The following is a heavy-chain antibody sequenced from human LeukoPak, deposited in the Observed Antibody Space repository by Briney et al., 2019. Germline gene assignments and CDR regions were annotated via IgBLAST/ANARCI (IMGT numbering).Heavy chain of an antibody. CDR2: IKSKTDGGTT. CDR3: TTVGLSGYYDRSGYYYFDY. Sequence: GGSLRLSCAASGFTFSSYAMSWVRQAPGKGLEWVGRIKSKTDGGTTDYAAPVKGRFTISRDDSKNTLYLQMNSLKTEDTAVYYCTTVGLSGYYDRSGYYYFDYWGQGTLVTVSS. D-gene: IGHD3-22*01. V-gene: IGHV3-15*01. J-gene: IGHJ4*02. CDR1: GFTFSSYA.